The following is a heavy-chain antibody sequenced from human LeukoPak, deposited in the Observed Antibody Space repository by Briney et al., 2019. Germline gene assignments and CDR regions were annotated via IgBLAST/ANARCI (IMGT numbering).Heavy chain of an antibody. J-gene: IGHJ4*02. CDR3: VRDQDEDRGSTTFDR. CDR1: GFTFSSYA. Sequence: GGSLRLSCAASGFTFSSYAMSWVRQAPGKGLEWVSAISGSGGSTYYADSVKGRFTISRGNSKNTLYLQMNSLRAGDTAIYYCVRDQDEDRGSTTFDRWGQGTLVTVSS. CDR2: ISGSGGST. D-gene: IGHD1-26*01. V-gene: IGHV3-23*01.